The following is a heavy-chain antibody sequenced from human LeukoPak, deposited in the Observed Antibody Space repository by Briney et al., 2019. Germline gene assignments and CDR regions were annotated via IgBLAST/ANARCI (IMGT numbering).Heavy chain of an antibody. Sequence: PGGSLRLSRAASGFTFSGFWMNWVRQAPGKGLEWVANIKQDGSEKYYVESVKGRFTISRDNAKNSQYLQMDSLRAEQTAVYYCARLAVCGGDCFSGGVDFDYWRQGTLVTVSS. CDR2: IKQDGSEK. CDR3: ARLAVCGGDCFSGGVDFDY. CDR1: GFTFSGFW. J-gene: IGHJ4*02. V-gene: IGHV3-7*05. D-gene: IGHD2-21*02.